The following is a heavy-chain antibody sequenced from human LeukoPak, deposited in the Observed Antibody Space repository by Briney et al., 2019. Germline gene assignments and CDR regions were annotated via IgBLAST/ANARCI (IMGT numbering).Heavy chain of an antibody. J-gene: IGHJ5*02. CDR1: GGTFSSYA. CDR3: ARDGLSYTNPNNWFDP. V-gene: IGHV1-69*01. Sequence: SVKVSCKASGGTFSSYAISWVRQAPGQGLEWMGGIIPIFGTANYAQKFQGRVTITADESTSTAYMELSSLRSDDTAVYYCARDGLSYTNPNNWFDPWGQGTLVTVSS. D-gene: IGHD2-2*02. CDR2: IIPIFGTA.